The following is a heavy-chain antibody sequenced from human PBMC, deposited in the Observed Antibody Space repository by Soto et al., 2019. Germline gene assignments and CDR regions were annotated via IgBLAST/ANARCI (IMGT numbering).Heavy chain of an antibody. V-gene: IGHV3-33*01. J-gene: IGHJ1*01. CDR2: IWYDGSNK. D-gene: IGHD6-13*01. CDR1: GFTFSSYG. Sequence: QVQLVESGGGVVQPGRSLRLSCAASGFTFSSYGMHWVRQAPGKGLEWVAVIWYDGSNKYYADSVKGRFTISRDNSKNTLYLQMNSLRAEDTAVYYCARDFFTGQQLAPNSLPEYFQHWGQGTLVTVSS. CDR3: ARDFFTGQQLAPNSLPEYFQH.